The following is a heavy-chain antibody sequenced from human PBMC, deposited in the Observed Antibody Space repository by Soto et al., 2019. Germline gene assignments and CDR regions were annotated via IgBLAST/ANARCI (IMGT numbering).Heavy chain of an antibody. CDR3: AAFRGSLGMDV. D-gene: IGHD3-16*01. Sequence: SVKVSCKGSGFTFTSSAVQWVRQARGQRLEWIGWIVVGSGNTNYAQKFQERVTITRDMSTSTAYMELSSLRSEDTAVYYCAAFRGSLGMDVWGQGTTVTVSS. J-gene: IGHJ6*02. V-gene: IGHV1-58*01. CDR2: IVVGSGNT. CDR1: GFTFTSSA.